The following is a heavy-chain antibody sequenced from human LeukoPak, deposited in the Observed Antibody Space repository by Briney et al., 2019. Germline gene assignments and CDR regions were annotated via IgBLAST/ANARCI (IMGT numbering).Heavy chain of an antibody. CDR3: AKSVGSYYFDY. CDR2: ISYDGSNK. V-gene: IGHV3-30*18. D-gene: IGHD4-17*01. J-gene: IGHJ4*02. Sequence: GGSLRLSCAASGFTFSSYGMHWVRQAPGKGLEWVAVISYDGSNKYYADSVKGRFTISRDNSKNTLYLQMNSLRAEDTVVYYCAKSVGSYYFDYWGQGTLVTVSS. CDR1: GFTFSSYG.